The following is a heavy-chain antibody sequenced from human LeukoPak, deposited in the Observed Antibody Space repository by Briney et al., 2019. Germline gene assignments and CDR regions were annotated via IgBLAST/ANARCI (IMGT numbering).Heavy chain of an antibody. V-gene: IGHV3-66*01. CDR2: IYDGGST. J-gene: IGHJ1*01. CDR1: GFTVSTNS. CDR3: ARALKSDSDSANEYYEYFHH. Sequence: PGGSLRLSCAASGFTVSTNSMSWVRQAPGKGLEWVSVIYDGGSTYHTDSVKGRSSISRDNSKNTVYLQMNSLRAEDTAVYYCARALKSDSDSANEYYEYFHHWGQGTLGTVSS. D-gene: IGHD3-22*01.